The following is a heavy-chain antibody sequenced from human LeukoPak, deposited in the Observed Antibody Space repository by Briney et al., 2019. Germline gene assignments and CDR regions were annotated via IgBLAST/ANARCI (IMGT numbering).Heavy chain of an antibody. CDR1: GFTFSSYA. CDR2: ISYDGSNK. J-gene: IGHJ4*02. D-gene: IGHD2-8*01. Sequence: GGSLRLSCAASGFTFSSYAMHWVRQAPGKGLEWVAVISYDGSNKYYADSVKGRFTISRDNSKNTLYLQMNSLRAEDTAVYYCARGRDIVLMVYDPLFDYWGQGTLVTVSS. CDR3: ARGRDIVLMVYDPLFDY. V-gene: IGHV3-30-3*01.